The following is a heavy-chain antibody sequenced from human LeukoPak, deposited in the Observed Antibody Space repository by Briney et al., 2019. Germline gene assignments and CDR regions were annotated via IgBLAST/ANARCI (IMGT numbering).Heavy chain of an antibody. Sequence: GVSLRLSCAASGFTFSSYAMSWVRQAPGKGLEWVSAISGSGGSTYYADSVKGRFTISRDNSKNTLYLQMNSLRAEDTAVYYCAKLGRSGYGSGNWFDPWGQGTLVTVSS. CDR2: ISGSGGST. CDR1: GFTFSSYA. V-gene: IGHV3-23*01. D-gene: IGHD3-10*01. J-gene: IGHJ5*02. CDR3: AKLGRSGYGSGNWFDP.